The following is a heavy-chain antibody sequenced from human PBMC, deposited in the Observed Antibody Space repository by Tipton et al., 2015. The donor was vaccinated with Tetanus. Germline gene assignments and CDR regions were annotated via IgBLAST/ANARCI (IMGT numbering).Heavy chain of an antibody. CDR3: ARVKVSVYGPQVDYSLDS. CDR1: GSSMSSSY. D-gene: IGHD5/OR15-5a*01. V-gene: IGHV4-59*01. J-gene: IGHJ4*02. CDR2: ITYSART. Sequence: TLSLTCSVSGSSMSSSYWSWVRQTPGKRLEWIGYITYSARTKYNPSLRSRVTLSLEASKNEFSLRLSSMTAADTAVYHCARVKVSVYGPQVDYSLDSWGQGTLVTVSS.